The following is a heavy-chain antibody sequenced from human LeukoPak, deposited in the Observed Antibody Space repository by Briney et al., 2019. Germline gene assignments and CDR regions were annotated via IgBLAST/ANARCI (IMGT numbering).Heavy chain of an antibody. Sequence: ASVKVSCKASGYTFTSYGISWVRQAPGQGLEWMGWISAYNGNTNYAQKLQGRVTMTTDTSTSTAYMELRSLRSDDTAVYYCARLVVPAAMPPSYYYYYYMDVWGKGTTVTVSS. CDR2: ISAYNGNT. J-gene: IGHJ6*03. CDR3: ARLVVPAAMPPSYYYYYYMDV. D-gene: IGHD2-2*01. CDR1: GYTFTSYG. V-gene: IGHV1-18*01.